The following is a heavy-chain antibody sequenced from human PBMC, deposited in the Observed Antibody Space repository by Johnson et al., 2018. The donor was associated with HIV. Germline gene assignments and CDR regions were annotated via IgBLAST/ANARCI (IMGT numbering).Heavy chain of an antibody. CDR2: IKCDGSEK. CDR3: ARDPALNWGSDAFDI. V-gene: IGHV3-52*01. D-gene: IGHD7-27*01. CDR1: GFTFSSSW. J-gene: IGHJ3*02. Sequence: MLLVESGGGLVQPGGSLRLSCAASGFTFSSSWMHWVCQAPEKGLEWVADIKCDGSEKYYVDSVKGRLTISRDNAKNTLYLQMNSLRAEDTAVYYCARDPALNWGSDAFDIWGQGTMVTVSS.